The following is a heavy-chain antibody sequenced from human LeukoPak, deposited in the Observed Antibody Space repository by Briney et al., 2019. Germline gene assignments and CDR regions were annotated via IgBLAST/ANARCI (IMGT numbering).Heavy chain of an antibody. CDR2: MNPNSGNT. Sequence: GASVKVSCKASGYTFTSYDINWVRQATGQGLEWMGWMNPNSGNTGYAQKFQGRVTITRNTSISTAYMELSSLRSEDAAMYYCARQRGDGYYMDVWGKGTTVTVSS. D-gene: IGHD3-10*01. V-gene: IGHV1-8*03. CDR1: GYTFTSYD. CDR3: ARQRGDGYYMDV. J-gene: IGHJ6*03.